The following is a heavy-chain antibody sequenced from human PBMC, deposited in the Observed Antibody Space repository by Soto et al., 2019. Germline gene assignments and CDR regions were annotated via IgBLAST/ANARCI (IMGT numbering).Heavy chain of an antibody. J-gene: IGHJ6*02. D-gene: IGHD7-27*01. CDR3: AGAWGAYYYYYGMDV. Sequence: PSETLSLTCTVSGGSISSYYWSWIRQPPGKGLEWIGHIYYSGSTNYNPSLKSRVTISVDTSKNQFSLKLSSVTAADTAVYYCAGAWGAYYYYYGMDVWGQGTTVTVSS. CDR2: IYYSGST. V-gene: IGHV4-59*01. CDR1: GGSISSYY.